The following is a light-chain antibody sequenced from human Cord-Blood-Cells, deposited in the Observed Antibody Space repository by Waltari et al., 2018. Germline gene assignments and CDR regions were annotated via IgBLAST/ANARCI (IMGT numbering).Light chain of an antibody. Sequence: HSALTQPASVSGSPGQSITISCPGTSRDVGSYNLVSWYQQHPGKAPKLMIYEGSKRPSGVSNRFSGSKSGNTASLTISGLQAEDEADYYSCSYAGSSTFWVFGGGTKLTVL. CDR3: CSYAGSSTFWV. CDR2: EGS. V-gene: IGLV2-23*01. J-gene: IGLJ3*02. CDR1: SRDVGSYNL.